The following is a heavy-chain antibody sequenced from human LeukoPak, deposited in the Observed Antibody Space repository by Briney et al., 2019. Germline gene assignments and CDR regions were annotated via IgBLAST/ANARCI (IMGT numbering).Heavy chain of an antibody. CDR3: ARSGSSSSAPYYYYGMDV. V-gene: IGHV4-59*01. CDR1: GGSISSYY. CDR2: IYYSGST. D-gene: IGHD6-6*01. Sequence: SETLSLTCTVSGGSISSYYWSWTRQPPGKGLEWIGYIYYSGSTNYNPSLKSRVTISVDTSKNQFSLKLSSVTAADTAVYYCARSGSSSSAPYYYYGMDVWGQGTTVTVSS. J-gene: IGHJ6*02.